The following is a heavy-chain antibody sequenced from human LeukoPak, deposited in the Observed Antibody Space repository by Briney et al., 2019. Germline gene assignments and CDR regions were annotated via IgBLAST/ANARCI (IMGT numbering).Heavy chain of an antibody. V-gene: IGHV3-11*01. CDR1: GFPFRDYY. D-gene: IGHD2/OR15-2a*01. J-gene: IGHJ6*02. CDR2: ISRSGDTL. Sequence: GGSLRLSCAASGFPFRDYYMTWVRQAPGKGLEWISYISRSGDTLYYADSVEGRFTISRDNAKNSLFLQMNSLRADDTAVYYCAREVVIFPDYYYYGMDVWGQGTTVTVSS. CDR3: AREVVIFPDYYYYGMDV.